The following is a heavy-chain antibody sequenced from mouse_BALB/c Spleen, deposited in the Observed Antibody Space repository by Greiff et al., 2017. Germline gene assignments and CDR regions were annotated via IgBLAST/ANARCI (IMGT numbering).Heavy chain of an antibody. CDR2: IRSKSNNYAT. CDR1: GFTFNTYA. J-gene: IGHJ4*01. Sequence: EVQRVESGGGLVQPKGSLKLSCAASGFTFNTYAMNWVRQAPGKGLEWVARIRSKSNNYATYYADSVKDRFTISRDDSQSMLYLQMNNLKTEDTAMYYCVRHEGLRYYYAMDYWGQGTSVTVSS. D-gene: IGHD3-3*01. V-gene: IGHV10-1*02. CDR3: VRHEGLRYYYAMDY.